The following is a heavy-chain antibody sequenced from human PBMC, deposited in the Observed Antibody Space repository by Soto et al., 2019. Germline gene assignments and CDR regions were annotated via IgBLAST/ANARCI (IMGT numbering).Heavy chain of an antibody. CDR2: ISHDGSKR. CDR3: AKTATYVDGYDNTGYSSEDY. CDR1: GFTFSDFG. Sequence: VGSVRLSCEVSGFTFSDFGLDWVRQAPGKGLEWVAIISHDGSKRFYADSVKGRFTISRDNSKITLYLQMSSLRPEDTALYYCAKTATYVDGYDNTGYSSEDYWGHGTLVTVSS. V-gene: IGHV3-30*18. D-gene: IGHD3-22*01. J-gene: IGHJ4*01.